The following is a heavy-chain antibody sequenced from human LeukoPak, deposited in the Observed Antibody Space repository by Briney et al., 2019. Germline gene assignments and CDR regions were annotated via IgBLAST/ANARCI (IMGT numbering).Heavy chain of an antibody. V-gene: IGHV4-38-2*02. D-gene: IGHD1-26*01. CDR1: GYSISSGYY. Sequence: PSETLSLTCTVSGYSISSGYYWGWIRQPPGKGLEWIGSIYHSGSTYYNPSLKSRVTISVDTSKNQFSLKLSSVTAADTAVYYCARDLWRWEQRGGRWFDPWGQGTLVTVSS. J-gene: IGHJ5*02. CDR3: ARDLWRWEQRGGRWFDP. CDR2: IYHSGST.